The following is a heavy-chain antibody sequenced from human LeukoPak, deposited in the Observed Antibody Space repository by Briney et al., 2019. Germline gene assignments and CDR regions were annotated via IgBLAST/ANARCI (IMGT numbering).Heavy chain of an antibody. V-gene: IGHV3-48*01. Sequence: GGSLRLSCAASGFIFSSYSMNWVRQAPGKGLEWVSYISSSSSTIYYADYVKSRFTISRDNAKNSLYLQMNSLRAEDTAVYYCARGLDYWGQGSLVTVSS. CDR3: ARGLDY. CDR1: GFIFSSYS. CDR2: ISSSSSTI. J-gene: IGHJ4*02.